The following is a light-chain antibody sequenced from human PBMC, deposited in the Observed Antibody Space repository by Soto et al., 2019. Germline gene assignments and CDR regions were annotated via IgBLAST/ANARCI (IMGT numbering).Light chain of an antibody. J-gene: IGKJ4*01. CDR3: QQFNSYPHA. V-gene: IGKV3-15*01. CDR2: AAS. CDR1: QTVSSD. Sequence: VMTQSPATLSVSPGERATLSCRASQTVSSDLAWYQQKPGQAPRLLIYAASTLQSGVPSRFSGSGSGTDFTLTISNLQPEDFATYYCQQFNSYPHAFGGGTKVDIK.